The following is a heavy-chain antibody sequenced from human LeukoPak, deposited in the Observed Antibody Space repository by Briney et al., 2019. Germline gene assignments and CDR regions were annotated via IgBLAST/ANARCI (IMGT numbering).Heavy chain of an antibody. V-gene: IGHV4-39*07. CDR3: ARIFKPFYSSSQYYFDY. Sequence: SEILSLTCTVSGGSISSSSYYWGWIRQPPGKGLEWIGSIYYSGSTYYNPSLKSRVTISVDTSKNQFSLKLSSVTAADTAVYYCARIFKPFYSSSQYYFDYWGQGTLVTVSS. CDR1: GGSISSSSYY. J-gene: IGHJ4*02. D-gene: IGHD6-6*01. CDR2: IYYSGST.